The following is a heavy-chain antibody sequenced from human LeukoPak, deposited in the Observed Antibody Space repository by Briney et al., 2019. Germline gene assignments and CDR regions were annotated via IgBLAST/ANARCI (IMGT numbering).Heavy chain of an antibody. Sequence: SETLSLTCAVSGGSISSGSYYWSWIRQPAGKGLEWIGRIYTSGSTNYNPSLKSRVTISVDTSKNQFSLKLSSVTAADTAVYYCARWSYFQEERNWFDPWGQGTLVTVSS. CDR1: GGSISSGSYY. V-gene: IGHV4-61*02. D-gene: IGHD1-26*01. CDR3: ARWSYFQEERNWFDP. J-gene: IGHJ5*02. CDR2: IYTSGST.